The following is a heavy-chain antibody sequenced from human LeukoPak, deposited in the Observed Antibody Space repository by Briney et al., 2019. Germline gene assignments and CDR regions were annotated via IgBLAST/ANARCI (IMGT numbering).Heavy chain of an antibody. Sequence: ASVKVSCKASGGTFSSYAISWVRQAPGQGLEWMGGIIPIFGTANYAQKFQGRVTITADESTSTAYMELSSLRSEDTAVYYCARDRPALGYCSSTSCYHDAFDIWGQGTMVTVSS. V-gene: IGHV1-69*13. CDR2: IIPIFGTA. CDR3: ARDRPALGYCSSTSCYHDAFDI. D-gene: IGHD2-2*01. J-gene: IGHJ3*02. CDR1: GGTFSSYA.